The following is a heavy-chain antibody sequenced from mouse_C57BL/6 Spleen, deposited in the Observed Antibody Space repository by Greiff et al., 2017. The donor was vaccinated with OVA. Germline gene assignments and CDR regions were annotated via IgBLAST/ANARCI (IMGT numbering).Heavy chain of an antibody. CDR2: ISSGSSTI. CDR1: GFTFSDYG. V-gene: IGHV5-17*01. Sequence: EVHLVASGGGLVKPGGSLKLSCAASGFTFSDYGMHWVRQAPEKGLEWVAYISSGSSTIYYADTVKGRFTISRDNAKNTLFLQMTSLRSEDTAMYYCARDVYPFPYYAMDYWGQGTSVTVSS. CDR3: ARDVYPFPYYAMDY. J-gene: IGHJ4*01.